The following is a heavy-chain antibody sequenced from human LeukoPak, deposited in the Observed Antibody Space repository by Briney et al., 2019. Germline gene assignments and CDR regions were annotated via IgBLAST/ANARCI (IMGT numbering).Heavy chain of an antibody. Sequence: SETLSLTCSVSGGSVSTHYWSWIRQPAGKGLEWIGRIHTSGTTNYNPSLKSRVTLSLDTSNNQLSLTVTSVTAADTAVYFRAGDGDGGGYPDYWGQGTLVTVSS. CDR1: GGSVSTHY. J-gene: IGHJ4*02. V-gene: IGHV4-4*07. CDR3: AGDGDGGGYPDY. CDR2: IHTSGTT. D-gene: IGHD3-22*01.